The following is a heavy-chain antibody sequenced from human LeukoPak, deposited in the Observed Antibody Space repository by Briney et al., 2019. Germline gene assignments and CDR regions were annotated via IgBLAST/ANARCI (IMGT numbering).Heavy chain of an antibody. D-gene: IGHD6-19*01. V-gene: IGHV3-7*01. CDR1: GFTFSSYW. Sequence: GGSLRLSCAASGFTFSSYWMSWVRQAPGKGLEWVANIKQDGSEKYYVDSVKGRFTISRDNAKNSLYLQMNSLRAEDTAVYYCARDRHSTRRKWLVDFDLWGRGTLVTVSS. CDR3: ARDRHSTRRKWLVDFDL. CDR2: IKQDGSEK. J-gene: IGHJ2*01.